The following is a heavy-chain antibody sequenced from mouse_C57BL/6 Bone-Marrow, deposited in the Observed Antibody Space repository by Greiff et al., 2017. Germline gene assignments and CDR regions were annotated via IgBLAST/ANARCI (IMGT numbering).Heavy chain of an antibody. CDR2: INPGSGGT. J-gene: IGHJ2*01. CDR1: GYAFTNYL. Sequence: VQLQQSGAELVRPGTSVKVSCKASGYAFTNYLIEWVKQRPGQGLEWIGVINPGSGGTNYNEKFKGKATLTADKSSSTAYMQLSSLTSEDSAVYFCARERDYYGSSLDYWGQGTTLTVSS. V-gene: IGHV1-54*01. CDR3: ARERDYYGSSLDY. D-gene: IGHD1-1*01.